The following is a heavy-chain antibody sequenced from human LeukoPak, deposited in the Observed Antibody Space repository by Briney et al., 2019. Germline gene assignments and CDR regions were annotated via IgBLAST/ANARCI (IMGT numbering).Heavy chain of an antibody. CDR1: GGSISSSSYY. J-gene: IGHJ4*02. V-gene: IGHV4-39*01. CDR3: ARISRIVCSGGSCYSDYYFDY. CDR2: IYYSGTT. Sequence: SETLSLTCTVSGGSISSSSYYWGWIRQPPGKGLEWLRSIYYSGTTYTNPSLKSRVTTSVDTSKNQFTLKLSSVTAADTAVYYCARISRIVCSGGSCYSDYYFDYWGQGTLVTVSS. D-gene: IGHD2-15*01.